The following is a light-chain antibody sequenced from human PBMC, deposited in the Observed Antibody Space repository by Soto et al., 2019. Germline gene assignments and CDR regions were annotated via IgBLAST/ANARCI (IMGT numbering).Light chain of an antibody. V-gene: IGLV2-14*01. Sequence: QSALTQPASVSGSPGQSITISCTGTINDFVAYNYVSWYQQLPGKAPKLMIYGDSNRPSGVSSRFSGSKSGNTASLTISGGQADEEGDYYYCTPTTGGAPLVFGAGTKLTVL. CDR2: GDS. J-gene: IGLJ2*01. CDR1: INDFVAYNY. CDR3: CTPTTGGAPLV.